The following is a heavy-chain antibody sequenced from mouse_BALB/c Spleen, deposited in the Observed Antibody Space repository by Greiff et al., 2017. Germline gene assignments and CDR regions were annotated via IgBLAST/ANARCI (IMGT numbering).Heavy chain of an antibody. D-gene: IGHD2-3*01. CDR2: ISSGGSYT. CDR1: GFTFSSYG. CDR3: ASYDGYS. J-gene: IGHJ3*01. V-gene: IGHV5-6*01. Sequence: EVQGVESGGDLVKPGGSLKLSCAASGFTFSSYGMSWVRQTPDKRLEWVATISSGGSYTYYPDSVKGRFTISRDNSKNTLYLQMSSLKSEDTAMYYCASYDGYSGGQGTLVTVSA.